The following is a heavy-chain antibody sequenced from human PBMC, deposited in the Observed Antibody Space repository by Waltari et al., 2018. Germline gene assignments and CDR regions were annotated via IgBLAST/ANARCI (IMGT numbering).Heavy chain of an antibody. V-gene: IGHV1-8*02. D-gene: IGHD6-13*01. CDR2: MNPISGNT. CDR3: ARVLDSRSGFDY. Sequence: QVQLVQSGTELKKPGASVKVSCKASGYTFANYNINWVRQATGQGLEWMGWMNPISGNTFYAQRFQGRFTMTGDTSGSTAYIELSSLRSEDTAMYYCARVLDSRSGFDYWGQGTLVTVSS. CDR1: GYTFANYN. J-gene: IGHJ4*02.